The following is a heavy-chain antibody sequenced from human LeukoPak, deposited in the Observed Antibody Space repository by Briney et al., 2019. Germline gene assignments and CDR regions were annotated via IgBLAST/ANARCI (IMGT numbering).Heavy chain of an antibody. CDR2: INPNSGGT. V-gene: IGHV1-2*04. CDR3: ARGGIYSSSWYGFTDAFDI. J-gene: IGHJ3*02. Sequence: ASVKVSCKASGGTFSSYAISWVRQAPGQGLEWMGWINPNSGGTNYAQKFQGWVTMTRDTSISTAYMELSRLRSDDTAVCYCARGGIYSSSWYGFTDAFDIWGQGTMVTVSS. D-gene: IGHD6-13*01. CDR1: GGTFSSYA.